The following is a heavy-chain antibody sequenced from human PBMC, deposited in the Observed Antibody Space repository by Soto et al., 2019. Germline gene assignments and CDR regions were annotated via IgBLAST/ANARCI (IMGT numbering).Heavy chain of an antibody. J-gene: IGHJ4*02. CDR1: GFTFSNCV. CDR3: AKGLLCGRWYAAD. V-gene: IGHV3-23*01. D-gene: IGHD6-13*01. CDR2: IAKSGDT. Sequence: EVHLLESGGVLVHPGESLRLSCETSGFTFSNCVMTWVRQAPGKGLEWVSVIAKSGDTDYADSVKGRFTISRDNSKNTVYLQMNSLRAEDTAVYYWAKGLLCGRWYAADWGQGTLVTVSS.